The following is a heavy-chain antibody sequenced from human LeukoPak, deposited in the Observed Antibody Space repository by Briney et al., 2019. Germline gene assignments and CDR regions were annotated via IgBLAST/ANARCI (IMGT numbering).Heavy chain of an antibody. V-gene: IGHV1-2*04. J-gene: IGHJ5*02. CDR3: ARGANYGDYSNWFDP. Sequence: ASVKVSCKASGYTFTSYGISWVRQAPGQGLEWMGWTNPNSGGTNYAQKFQGWVTMTRDTSISTAYMELSRLRSDDTAVYYCARGANYGDYSNWFDPWGQGTLVTVSS. D-gene: IGHD4-17*01. CDR2: TNPNSGGT. CDR1: GYTFTSYG.